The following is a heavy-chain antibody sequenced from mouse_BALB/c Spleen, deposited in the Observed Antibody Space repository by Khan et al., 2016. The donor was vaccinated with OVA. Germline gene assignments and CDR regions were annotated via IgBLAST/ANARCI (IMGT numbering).Heavy chain of an antibody. CDR1: GYSITSDYA. D-gene: IGHD2-3*01. CDR3: ARDGSRYNYAMDY. V-gene: IGHV3-2*02. Sequence: EVQLVETGPGLVKPSQSLSLTCTVTGYSITSDYAWNWIRQFPGNKLEWMGYISSSGSTNYNPALKSRISITRDTSKNHFFLQLKSVTTEDTATYYCARDGSRYNYAMDYWGQGTSVTVSS. CDR2: ISSSGST. J-gene: IGHJ4*01.